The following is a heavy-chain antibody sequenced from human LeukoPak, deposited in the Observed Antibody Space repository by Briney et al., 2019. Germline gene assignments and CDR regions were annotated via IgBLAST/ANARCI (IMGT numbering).Heavy chain of an antibody. Sequence: PSETLSLTCTVSGGSISISIYYWGWIRQPPGKGLEWIGSIYYSGSTYYNPSLKSRVIISVDTSKNQFSLKLSSVTAADTAVYYCARTKEYNWNYRYYFDYWGQGALVTVSS. CDR1: GGSISISIYY. CDR2: IYYSGST. V-gene: IGHV4-39*01. D-gene: IGHD1-7*01. CDR3: ARTKEYNWNYRYYFDY. J-gene: IGHJ4*02.